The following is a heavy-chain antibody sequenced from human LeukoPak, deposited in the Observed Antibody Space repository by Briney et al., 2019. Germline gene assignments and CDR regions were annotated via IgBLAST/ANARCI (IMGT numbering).Heavy chain of an antibody. CDR1: GFTFSSYG. CDR3: AKSPRYSGYDLRPFDY. J-gene: IGHJ4*02. V-gene: IGHV3-30*18. D-gene: IGHD5-12*01. Sequence: GGSLRLSCAASGFTFSSYGMHWVRQAPGKGLEWVAVISYDGSSKYYADSVKGRFTISRDNSKNTLYLQMNSLRAEDTAVYYCAKSPRYSGYDLRPFDYWGQGALVTVSS. CDR2: ISYDGSSK.